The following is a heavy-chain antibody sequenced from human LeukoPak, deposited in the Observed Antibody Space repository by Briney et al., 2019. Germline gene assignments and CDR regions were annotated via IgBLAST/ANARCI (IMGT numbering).Heavy chain of an antibody. D-gene: IGHD4-17*01. CDR1: GFTVSSTY. CDR3: AKRRTIPTVTTSMELDY. V-gene: IGHV3-53*01. CDR2: LYSGATT. J-gene: IGHJ4*02. Sequence: GGSLRLSCAASGFTVSSTYMSWVRQAPGKGLQWVSTLYSGATTYDADSVRGRFTISRDNSKNTLYLQMNSLRAEDTAVYYCAKRRTIPTVTTSMELDYWGQGTLVTVSS.